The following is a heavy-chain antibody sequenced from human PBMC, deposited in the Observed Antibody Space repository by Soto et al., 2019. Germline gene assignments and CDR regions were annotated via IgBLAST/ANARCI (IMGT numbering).Heavy chain of an antibody. CDR1: GASINSGDYY. Sequence: QVQLQESGPGLVKPSQTLSLTCTVSGASINSGDYYWGWIRQPPGKGLEWIWHIYYSGSTYYNPYLKSRAGTSVDSSKSQVSLKLTYVSAADTAVYFCARILMKYYRLDYCGQVALVTVSS. D-gene: IGHD3-16*01. J-gene: IGHJ4*02. CDR3: ARILMKYYRLDY. CDR2: IYYSGST. V-gene: IGHV4-30-4*01.